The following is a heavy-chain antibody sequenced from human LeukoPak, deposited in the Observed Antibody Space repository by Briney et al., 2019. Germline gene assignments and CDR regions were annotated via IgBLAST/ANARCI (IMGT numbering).Heavy chain of an antibody. CDR2: IIPIFGTA. CDR3: ARETLEYYYGSGSWFDP. J-gene: IGHJ5*02. CDR1: GGTFSSYA. D-gene: IGHD3-10*01. Sequence: ASVKVSCKASGGTFSSYAISWVRQAPGQGLEWMGGIIPIFGTANYAQKFQGRVTITADESTSTAYMELSSLRSEDTAVYYCARETLEYYYGSGSWFDPWGQGTLVTVSS. V-gene: IGHV1-69*13.